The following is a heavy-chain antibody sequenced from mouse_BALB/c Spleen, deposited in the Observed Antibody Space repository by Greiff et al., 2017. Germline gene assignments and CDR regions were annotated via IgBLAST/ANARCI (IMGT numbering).Heavy chain of an antibody. CDR3: ARGGGKGGYAMDY. CDR2: ISDGGSYT. D-gene: IGHD1-1*02. Sequence: EVKVVESGGGLVKPGGSLKLSCAASGFTFSDYYMYWVRQTPEKRLEWVATISDGGSYTYYPDSVKGRFTISRDNAKNNLYLQMSSLKSEDTAMYYCARGGGKGGYAMDYWGQGTSVTVSS. J-gene: IGHJ4*01. CDR1: GFTFSDYY. V-gene: IGHV5-4*02.